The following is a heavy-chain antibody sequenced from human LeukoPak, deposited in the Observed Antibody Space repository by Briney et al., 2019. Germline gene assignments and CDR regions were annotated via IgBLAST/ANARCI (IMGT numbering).Heavy chain of an antibody. V-gene: IGHV4-34*01. CDR2: INHSGST. CDR3: AREAEPDSSSSFDY. Sequence: KPSETLSLTCAVYGGSFGGYYWSWIRQPPGKGLEWIGEINHSGSTNYNPSLKSRVTISVDTSKNQFSLKLSSVTAADTAVYYCAREAEPDSSSSFDYWGQGTLVTVSS. CDR1: GGSFGGYY. J-gene: IGHJ4*02. D-gene: IGHD6-6*01.